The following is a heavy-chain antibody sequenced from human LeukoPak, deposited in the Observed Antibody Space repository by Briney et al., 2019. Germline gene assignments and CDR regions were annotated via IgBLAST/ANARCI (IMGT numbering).Heavy chain of an antibody. CDR1: GGSISSGSYY. D-gene: IGHD3-3*01. J-gene: IGHJ5*02. CDR3: ARHAGNTIFGVVINNWFDP. V-gene: IGHV4-61*02. Sequence: SQTLSLTCTVSGGSISSGSYYWSWIRQPVGKGLEWIGRIYTSGSTNYNPSLKSRVTISVDTSKNQFSLKLSSVTAADTAVYYCARHAGNTIFGVVINNWFDPWGQGTLVTVSS. CDR2: IYTSGST.